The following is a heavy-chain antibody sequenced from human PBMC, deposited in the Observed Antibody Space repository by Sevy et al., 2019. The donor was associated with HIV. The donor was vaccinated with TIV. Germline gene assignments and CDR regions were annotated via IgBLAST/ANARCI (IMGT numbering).Heavy chain of an antibody. V-gene: IGHV3-53*01. CDR3: AREGARRAVACHYGMDV. J-gene: IGHJ6*02. Sequence: GGSLRLSCAASGFTVSSNYMSWVRQAPGKGLEWVSVIYSGGSTYYSDSVKGRFTISRDNSKNTLYLQMNSLRAEDTAVYYCAREGARRAVACHYGMDVWGQGTTVTVSS. CDR2: IYSGGST. CDR1: GFTVSSNY. D-gene: IGHD6-19*01.